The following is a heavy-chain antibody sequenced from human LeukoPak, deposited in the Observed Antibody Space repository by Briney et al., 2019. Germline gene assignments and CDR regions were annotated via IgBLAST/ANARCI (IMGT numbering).Heavy chain of an antibody. Sequence: PSQTLSLTSTVSRGSITTYYCSCIRQAPEKGLEWIGYIYYSGSTNYNPSLKSRVTISVDTSKKRFSLQLNSVTAADTAVYYCAREVRYGMDIWGQGTTVTVSS. CDR1: RGSITTYY. CDR3: AREVRYGMDI. J-gene: IGHJ6*02. V-gene: IGHV4-59*01. CDR2: IYYSGST.